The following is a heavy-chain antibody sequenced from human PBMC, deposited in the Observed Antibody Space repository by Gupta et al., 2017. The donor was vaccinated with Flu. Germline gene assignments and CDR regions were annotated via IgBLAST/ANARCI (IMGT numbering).Heavy chain of an antibody. Sequence: QVQLQQWGAGLLKPSETLSLTCAVYGGSFSGYYWSWIRQPPGKGLEWIGEINHSGSTNYNPSLKSRVTISVDTSKNQFSLKLSSVTAADTAVYYWAVTLAGTPFDYWGQGTLVTVSS. CDR2: INHSGST. V-gene: IGHV4-34*01. CDR1: GGSFSGYY. J-gene: IGHJ4*02. CDR3: AVTLAGTPFDY. D-gene: IGHD6-19*01.